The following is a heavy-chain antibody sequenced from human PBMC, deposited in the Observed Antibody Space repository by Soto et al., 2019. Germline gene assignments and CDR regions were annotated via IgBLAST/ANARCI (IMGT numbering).Heavy chain of an antibody. CDR3: ARDRLVIMVAGGLVFDY. Sequence: GVLRLSCAASGFTFSSYWMSWVRQAPGKGLEWVANIKQDGSEKYYVDSVKGRFTISRDSAKNSLYLQMNSLRAEDTAVYFCARDRLVIMVAGGLVFDYWGQGTLVTVSS. CDR2: IKQDGSEK. V-gene: IGHV3-7*01. CDR1: GFTFSSYW. D-gene: IGHD3-9*01. J-gene: IGHJ4*02.